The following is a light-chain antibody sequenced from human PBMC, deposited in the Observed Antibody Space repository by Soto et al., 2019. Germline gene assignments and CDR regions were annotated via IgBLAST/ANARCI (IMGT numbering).Light chain of an antibody. CDR1: TGAVTSGHY. CDR2: DTN. J-gene: IGLJ3*02. Sequence: QAVVTQEPSLTESPGGTVTLTCGSSTGAVTSGHYPYWFQQKPGQAPRTLIYDTNNKHSWTPARFSGSLLGGKAALTLSGAQPDDEADYYCSLAYSDNRVFGGGTKLTVL. CDR3: SLAYSDNRV. V-gene: IGLV7-46*01.